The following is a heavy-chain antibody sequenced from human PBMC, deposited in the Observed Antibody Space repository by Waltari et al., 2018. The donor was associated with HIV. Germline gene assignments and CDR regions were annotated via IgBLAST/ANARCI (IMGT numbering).Heavy chain of an antibody. CDR1: GGSISSSSYY. Sequence: QLQLQESGPGLVKPSETLSLTCTVSGGSISSSSYYWGWIRQPPGKGLEWIGSIYYSGSTYYNPSLKSRVTISVDTSKNQFSLKLSSVTAADTAVYYCATGYGYSGDYYYYGMDVWGQGTTVTVSS. CDR3: ATGYGYSGDYYYYGMDV. J-gene: IGHJ6*02. D-gene: IGHD5-18*01. CDR2: IYYSGST. V-gene: IGHV4-39*07.